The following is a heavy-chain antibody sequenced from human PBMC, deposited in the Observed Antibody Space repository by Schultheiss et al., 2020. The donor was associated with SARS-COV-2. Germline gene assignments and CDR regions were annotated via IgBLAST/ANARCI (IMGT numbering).Heavy chain of an antibody. CDR2: INHSGST. D-gene: IGHD4-23*01. V-gene: IGHV4-61*08. J-gene: IGHJ4*02. CDR1: GGSISSGGYY. CDR3: ARVGSRMTTVVTPSY. Sequence: SETLSLTCTVSGGSISSGGYYWSWIRQPPGKGLEWIGEINHSGSTNYNPSLKSRVTISVDTSKNQFSLKLSSVTAADTAVYYCARVGSRMTTVVTPSYWGQGTLVTVSS.